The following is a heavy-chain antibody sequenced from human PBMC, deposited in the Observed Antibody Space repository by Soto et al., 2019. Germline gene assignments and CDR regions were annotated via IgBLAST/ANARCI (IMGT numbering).Heavy chain of an antibody. CDR1: GYTFTSYA. Sequence: ASVKVSCKASGYTFTSYAMHWVRQAPGQRLEWMGWISADNGNTNYAQKFQGRVTITRDTSASTAYMELSSLRSEDTAVYYCARDLGGWPDYWGQGTLVTVSS. J-gene: IGHJ4*02. CDR2: ISADNGNT. V-gene: IGHV1-3*01. D-gene: IGHD2-15*01. CDR3: ARDLGGWPDY.